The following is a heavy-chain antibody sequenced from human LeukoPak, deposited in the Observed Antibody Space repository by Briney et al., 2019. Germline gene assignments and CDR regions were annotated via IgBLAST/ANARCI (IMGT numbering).Heavy chain of an antibody. D-gene: IGHD5-12*01. V-gene: IGHV4-59*08. J-gene: IGHJ4*02. CDR2: IYYSGST. CDR1: GGSISSYY. CDR3: ARSRSRYSGYDGVDY. Sequence: PSETLSLTSTVSGGSISSYYWSWIRQPPGKGLEWIGYIYYSGSTKYNHSLKSRVSISVDTSKNQFSRKLTSVTAADTAVYYCARSRSRYSGYDGVDYWGQGTLVTVSS.